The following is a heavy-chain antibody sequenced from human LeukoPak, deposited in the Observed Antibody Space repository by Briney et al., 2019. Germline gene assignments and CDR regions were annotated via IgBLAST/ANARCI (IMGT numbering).Heavy chain of an antibody. CDR1: GASISSYY. V-gene: IGHV4-4*07. CDR2: IYTSGST. D-gene: IGHD3-3*01. Sequence: SETLSLTCTVTGASISSYYSSWIRQRDGKGMVWIGRIYTSGSTNYNPSLKSRVTISVDTSKNQFSLKLSSVTAADTAVYYCARDGGMSGWFDHWGQGTLVTVSS. CDR3: ARDGGMSGWFDH. J-gene: IGHJ5*02.